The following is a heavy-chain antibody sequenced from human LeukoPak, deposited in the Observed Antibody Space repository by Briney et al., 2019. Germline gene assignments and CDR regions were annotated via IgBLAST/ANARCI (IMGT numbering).Heavy chain of an antibody. Sequence: GGALRLSCADSGFTFSSYWMHWVRQAPGKGLVWVSRINSDGSSTSYADSVKGRFTISRDNAKNTLYLQMNSLRAEDTAVYYCARSDFDWLLYYYYGMDVWGQGTTVTVSS. D-gene: IGHD3-9*01. J-gene: IGHJ6*02. V-gene: IGHV3-74*01. CDR3: ARSDFDWLLYYYYGMDV. CDR1: GFTFSSYW. CDR2: INSDGSST.